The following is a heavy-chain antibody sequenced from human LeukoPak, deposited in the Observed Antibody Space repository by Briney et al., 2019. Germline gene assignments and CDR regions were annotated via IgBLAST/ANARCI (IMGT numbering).Heavy chain of an antibody. J-gene: IGHJ6*03. CDR2: IFYSGST. V-gene: IGHV4-39*01. D-gene: IGHD3-10*01. CDR1: GGSISSSSYY. Sequence: SETLSLTCTVSGGSISSSSYYWGWIRQPPGKGLEWIGSIFYSGSTYYNPSLKSRVTISVDTSKNQFSLKLSSVTAADTAVYYCARVCAVRGHYYYYYMDVWGKGTTVTISS. CDR3: ARVCAVRGHYYYYYMDV.